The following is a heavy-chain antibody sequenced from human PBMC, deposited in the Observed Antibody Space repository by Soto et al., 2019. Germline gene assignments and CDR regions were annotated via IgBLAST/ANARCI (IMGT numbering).Heavy chain of an antibody. J-gene: IGHJ6*02. D-gene: IGHD3-10*01. CDR3: AIDLGITMVRGEYYYYGMDV. V-gene: IGHV4-61*01. CDR2: IYYSGST. Sequence: SETLSLTCTVSGGSVSSGSYYWSWIRQPPGKGLEWIGYIYYSGSTNYNPSLKSRVTISVDKSKNQFSLKLSSVTAADTAVYYCAIDLGITMVRGEYYYYGMDVWGQGTTVTVSS. CDR1: GGSVSSGSYY.